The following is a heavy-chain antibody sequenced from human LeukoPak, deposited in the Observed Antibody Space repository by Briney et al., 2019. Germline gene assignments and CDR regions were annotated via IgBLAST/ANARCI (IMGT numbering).Heavy chain of an antibody. CDR1: GGSISSYY. D-gene: IGHD2-2*01. Sequence: SETLSLTCTVSGGSISSYYWSWIRQPAGKGLEWIGRIYTSGSTNYNPSLKSRVTMSVDTSKNQFSLKLSSVTAADTAVYYCARDYSTSWLAWFDPWGQGTLVTVSS. V-gene: IGHV4-4*07. CDR3: ARDYSTSWLAWFDP. CDR2: IYTSGST. J-gene: IGHJ5*02.